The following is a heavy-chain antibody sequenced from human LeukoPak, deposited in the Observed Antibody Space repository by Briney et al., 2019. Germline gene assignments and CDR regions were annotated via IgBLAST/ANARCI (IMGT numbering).Heavy chain of an antibody. V-gene: IGHV1-69*13. CDR3: ATQRLVVPAATPYYFDY. D-gene: IGHD2-2*01. CDR1: GDTFSSYA. Sequence: GASVKVSCKASGDTFSSYAISWVRQAPGQGLEWMGGIIPIFGTANYAQKFQGRVTITADESTSTAYMELSSLRSEDTAVYYCATQRLVVPAATPYYFDYWGQGTLFTVSS. J-gene: IGHJ4*02. CDR2: IIPIFGTA.